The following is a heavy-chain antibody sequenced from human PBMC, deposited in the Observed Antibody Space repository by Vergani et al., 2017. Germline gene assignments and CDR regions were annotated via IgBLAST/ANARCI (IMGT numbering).Heavy chain of an antibody. V-gene: IGHV1-2*02. Sequence: QVQLVQSGAEVKKPGASVKVSCKASGYTFTGYYMHWVRHEPGPGLEWMGWINPHSGGTNYAQKSQGRVTMIRDTSISTAYMVLSRLRSDDTAAYYCARERLDIGVVVAAIYVMDCWSQGTTIAVSS. D-gene: IGHD2-15*01. J-gene: IGHJ6*02. CDR1: GYTFTGYY. CDR3: ARERLDIGVVVAAIYVMDC. CDR2: INPHSGGT.